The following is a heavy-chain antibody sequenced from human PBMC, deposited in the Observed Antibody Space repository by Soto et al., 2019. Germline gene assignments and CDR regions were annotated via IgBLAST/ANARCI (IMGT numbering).Heavy chain of an antibody. CDR1: GGSISSDSHR. Sequence: SETLSLTCTVSGGSISSDSHRWDWIRQPPGKGPEWIGSIFFTGRTYYNPSLKSRVTISVDTSKNQFSLAMNYVTAADTAVYYCARLLYDRSGYYYFDYWGRGTLVTVSS. CDR3: ARLLYDRSGYYYFDY. V-gene: IGHV4-39*01. D-gene: IGHD3-22*01. CDR2: IFFTGRT. J-gene: IGHJ4*02.